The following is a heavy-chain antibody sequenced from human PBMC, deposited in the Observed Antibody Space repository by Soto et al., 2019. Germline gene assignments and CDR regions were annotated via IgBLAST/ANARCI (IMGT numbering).Heavy chain of an antibody. CDR2: VGGSDTDK. D-gene: IGHD2-8*01. J-gene: IGHJ3*02. CDR1: GFTFSAYA. Sequence: EVQLLESGGGVVQPGGSLRLSCAASGFTFSAYAMSWVRQAPGKGLQWVSGVGGSDTDKHYADSVRGRLTVSRDNSKNTMYLQISSLSSDETVVYYCAKDATAGNCVWDPFVMWGQGTEVTVSS. CDR3: AKDATAGNCVWDPFVM. V-gene: IGHV3-23*01.